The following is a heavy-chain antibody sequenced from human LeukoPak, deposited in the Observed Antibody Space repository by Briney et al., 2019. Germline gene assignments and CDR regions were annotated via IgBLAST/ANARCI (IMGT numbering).Heavy chain of an antibody. J-gene: IGHJ4*02. Sequence: GGSLRLSCAASGFSFSSSWMHWVRQVPGKGLEWVSRINDDETSTTYAESVKGRFTISRDNAKNTLFLQMNSLRAEDTAIYYCATTGSGSYYDYWGQGTLVTVSS. CDR2: INDDETST. D-gene: IGHD1-26*01. CDR1: GFSFSSSW. V-gene: IGHV3-74*01. CDR3: ATTGSGSYYDY.